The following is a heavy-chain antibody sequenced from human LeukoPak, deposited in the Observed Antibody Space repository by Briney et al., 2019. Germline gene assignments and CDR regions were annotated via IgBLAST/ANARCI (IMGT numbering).Heavy chain of an antibody. Sequence: SETLSLTCAVSGASISGSGYYLGWIRQPPGTGLEWIGNIYYSGSTHYNASLQSRVTISIDTSKNQVSLRLNSVTAADTAMYYCVKSGGYGLIDCWGQGTLVTVSS. J-gene: IGHJ4*02. D-gene: IGHD1-26*01. CDR1: GASISGSGYY. CDR2: IYYSGST. V-gene: IGHV4-39*01. CDR3: VKSGGYGLIDC.